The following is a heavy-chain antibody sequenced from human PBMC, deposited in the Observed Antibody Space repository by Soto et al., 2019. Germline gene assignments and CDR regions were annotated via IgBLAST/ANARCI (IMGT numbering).Heavy chain of an antibody. CDR1: GGSVSSESYY. Sequence: PSETLSLTCSVSGGSVSSESYYGIWIRQTPGKGLEWIGNVENSGSTKYNPSLKSRVTISVDTSKNQFSLKLSSVTGADTAVYYCARERGDSHWIDPWGQGTLVTVSS. J-gene: IGHJ5*02. CDR2: VENSGST. D-gene: IGHD2-21*01. V-gene: IGHV4-61*01. CDR3: ARERGDSHWIDP.